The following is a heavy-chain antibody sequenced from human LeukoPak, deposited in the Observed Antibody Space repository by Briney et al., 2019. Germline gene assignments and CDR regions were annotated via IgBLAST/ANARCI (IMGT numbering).Heavy chain of an antibody. Sequence: ASVKVSCKASGYTFTSYDINWVRQATGQGLEWMGWMSPNSGNTGYAQKFQGRVTITRNTSISTAYMELSSLRSEDTAVYYCARGPRSPAAIANWFDPWGQGTLVTVSS. D-gene: IGHD2-2*01. CDR1: GYTFTSYD. J-gene: IGHJ5*02. CDR2: MSPNSGNT. V-gene: IGHV1-8*03. CDR3: ARGPRSPAAIANWFDP.